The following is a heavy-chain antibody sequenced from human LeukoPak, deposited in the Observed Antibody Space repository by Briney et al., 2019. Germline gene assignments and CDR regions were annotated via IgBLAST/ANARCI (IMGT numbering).Heavy chain of an antibody. Sequence: GGALRHSCTASRFTFSSYWMHWVRQAPGKGLVWVSRINSDGGSTSYADSVKGRFTISRDNAKNTLYLQMNRLRAEDTAVYYCARRIQGMAPYYFDYWGQGTLVTVSS. CDR3: ARRIQGMAPYYFDY. J-gene: IGHJ4*02. V-gene: IGHV3-74*01. CDR2: INSDGGST. D-gene: IGHD5-24*01. CDR1: RFTFSSYW.